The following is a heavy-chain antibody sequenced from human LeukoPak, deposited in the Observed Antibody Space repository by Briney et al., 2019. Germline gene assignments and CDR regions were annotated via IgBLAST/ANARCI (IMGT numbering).Heavy chain of an antibody. CDR3: ARDHEMATTNYFDY. CDR2: ISYDGSNK. J-gene: IGHJ4*02. Sequence: GGSLRLSCAASGFTFSNYAMHWVRQAPGKGLEWVAVISYDGSNKYYADSVKGRFSISRDNAKNMLYLQMNSLRAEDTAVFYCARDHEMATTNYFDYWGQGNPGHRLL. CDR1: GFTFSNYA. D-gene: IGHD5-24*01. V-gene: IGHV3-30-3*01.